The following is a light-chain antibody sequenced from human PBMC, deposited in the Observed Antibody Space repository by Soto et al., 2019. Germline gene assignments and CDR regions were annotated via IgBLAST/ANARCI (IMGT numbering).Light chain of an antibody. CDR2: GAS. J-gene: IGKJ5*01. Sequence: IVLPQSPGTLSLSPGERATLSCRASQCVSRSYLAWYQQKPGQAPRLLIYGASTRATGVPARFSGSGSGTEFTLTITSLQSEDFAVYCCQQYNNWPLTFGPGTRLEIK. CDR1: QCVSRSY. V-gene: IGKV3D-15*01. CDR3: QQYNNWPLT.